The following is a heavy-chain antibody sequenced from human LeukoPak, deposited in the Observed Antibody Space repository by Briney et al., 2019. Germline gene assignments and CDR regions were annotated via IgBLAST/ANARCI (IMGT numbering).Heavy chain of an antibody. D-gene: IGHD2-21*02. CDR1: GFTFSSYS. J-gene: IGHJ4*02. CDR2: IWYDGSNK. CDR3: ARDLLAYCGGDCYCDY. Sequence: GGSLRLSCAASGFTFSSYSMNWVRQAPGKGLEWVAVIWYDGSNKYYADSVKGRFTISRDNSKNTLYLQMNSLRAEDTAVYYCARDLLAYCGGDCYCDYWGQGTLVTVSS. V-gene: IGHV3-33*08.